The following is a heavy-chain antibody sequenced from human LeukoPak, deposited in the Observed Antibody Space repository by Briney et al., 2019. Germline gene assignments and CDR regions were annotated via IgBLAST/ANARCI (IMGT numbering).Heavy chain of an antibody. Sequence: SETLSLTCAVSGGSFSGYYWFWIRQPPGKGLEWIGEINHGESTNYNPSLKSRATLSVDTSKNQFSLKLTSVTAADTAVYYCARGRTYYYDTSGYYPSIYYGMDVWGQGTMVIVSS. CDR1: GGSFSGYY. CDR2: INHGEST. V-gene: IGHV4-34*01. D-gene: IGHD3-22*01. CDR3: ARGRTYYYDTSGYYPSIYYGMDV. J-gene: IGHJ6*02.